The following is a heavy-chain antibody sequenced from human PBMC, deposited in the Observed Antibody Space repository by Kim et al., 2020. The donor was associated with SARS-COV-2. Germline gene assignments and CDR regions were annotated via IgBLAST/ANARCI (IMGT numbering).Heavy chain of an antibody. CDR3: TQGSWCDN. CDR2: IRRGGDNT. D-gene: IGHD6-13*01. CDR1: GFTFSRYD. J-gene: IGHJ4*02. Sequence: GGSLRLSCVASGFTFSRYDMTWVRQAPGKGLEWVSTIRRGGDNTYYADSVRGRFTFSRDNSRNMLFLQMNSLRAEYTAVYYCTQGSWCDNWGQGTLVIVSS. V-gene: IGHV3-23*01.